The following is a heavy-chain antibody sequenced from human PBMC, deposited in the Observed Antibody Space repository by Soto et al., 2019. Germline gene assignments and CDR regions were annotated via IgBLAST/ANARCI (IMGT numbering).Heavy chain of an antibody. V-gene: IGHV1-3*05. CDR3: RCGGAGLRDY. D-gene: IGHD2-21*01. CDR1: GYSFTSYA. Sequence: QVQLVQSGAEEKKPGASVKVSCKASGYSFTSYAIHWVRQAPGQRLEWMGWINAGNGNTIYSRKFQGRVTITRDTSATTAYMELISLRSEDTAVYYCRCGGAGLRDYWGQGPLVTVSS. CDR2: INAGNGNT. J-gene: IGHJ4*02.